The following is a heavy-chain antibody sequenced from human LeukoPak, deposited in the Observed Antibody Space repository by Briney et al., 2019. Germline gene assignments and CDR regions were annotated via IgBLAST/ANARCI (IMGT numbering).Heavy chain of an antibody. CDR1: GYTFTSYG. J-gene: IGHJ6*03. V-gene: IGHV1-8*02. Sequence: ASVKVSCKASGYTFTSYGINWVRQATGQGLEWMGWMNPNSGNTGYAQKFQGRVTMTRNTSISTAYMELSSLRSEDTAVYYCARDRGNQRGYYYYYMDVWGKGTTVTVSS. CDR2: MNPNSGNT. D-gene: IGHD1-14*01. CDR3: ARDRGNQRGYYYYYMDV.